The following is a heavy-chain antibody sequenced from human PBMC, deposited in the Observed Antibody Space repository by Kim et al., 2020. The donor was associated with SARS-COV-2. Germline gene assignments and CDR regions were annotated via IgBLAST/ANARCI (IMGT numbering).Heavy chain of an antibody. CDR2: IRSKSYGGTT. Sequence: GGSLRLSCTSSGFTFGDYAMSWFRQAPGKGLEWVGFIRSKSYGGTTEYAASVKGRFTISRDDSKSIAYLQMDSVKIEDAAVFYCAGGMTMLRGVLSRPYYFDSWGQGTLVTLSS. V-gene: IGHV3-49*03. J-gene: IGHJ4*02. D-gene: IGHD3-10*01. CDR1: GFTFGDYA. CDR3: AGGMTMLRGVLSRPYYFDS.